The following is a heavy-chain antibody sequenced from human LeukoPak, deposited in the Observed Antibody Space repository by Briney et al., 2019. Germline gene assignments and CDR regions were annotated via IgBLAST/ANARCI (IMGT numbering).Heavy chain of an antibody. CDR3: ARDKAHSYGRYFDP. CDR2: ISYGNT. Sequence: KSSETLSLTCSVSGGSISTYYWNWIRQTPGKGLEWIGHISYGNTEYNPSLKSRVTISVDTSKNQFSPKLTSVTAADTAVYYCARDKAHSYGRYFDPWGQGALVTVSS. V-gene: IGHV4-59*01. D-gene: IGHD5-18*01. J-gene: IGHJ5*02. CDR1: GGSISTYY.